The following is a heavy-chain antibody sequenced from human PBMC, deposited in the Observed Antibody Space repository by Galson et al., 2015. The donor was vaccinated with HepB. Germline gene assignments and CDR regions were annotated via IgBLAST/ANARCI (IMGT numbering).Heavy chain of an antibody. Sequence: SLRLSCAASGFTFSSYAMHWVRQAPGKGLEYVSAISSNGGSTYYADSVKGRFTISRDNSKNTLYLQMSSLRAEDTAVYYCVKARAYGDYYFDYWGQGTLVTVSS. CDR2: ISSNGGST. V-gene: IGHV3-64D*06. D-gene: IGHD4-17*01. J-gene: IGHJ4*02. CDR1: GFTFSSYA. CDR3: VKARAYGDYYFDY.